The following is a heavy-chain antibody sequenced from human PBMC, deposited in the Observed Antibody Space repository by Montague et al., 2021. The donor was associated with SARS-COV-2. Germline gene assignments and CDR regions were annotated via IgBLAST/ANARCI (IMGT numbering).Heavy chain of an antibody. V-gene: IGHV4-39*01. D-gene: IGHD1-26*01. CDR1: GDSIRTSTFYY. CDR3: VRRSAGGALFV. J-gene: IGHJ4*02. CDR2: IYFSGTT. Sequence: SETLSLTCTVSGDSIRTSTFYYWGWIRQPPGKGLEWIGNIYFSGTTEYSPSLTSRALLFVDTSENQFSLNLKSVTAADTATYYCVRRSAGGALFVWGPGAVVTVSS.